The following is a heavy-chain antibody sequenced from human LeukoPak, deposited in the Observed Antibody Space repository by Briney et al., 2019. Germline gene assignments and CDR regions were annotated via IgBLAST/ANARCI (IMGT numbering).Heavy chain of an antibody. V-gene: IGHV1-18*01. Sequence: GASVKVSCKASGYTFTSYGISWVRQAPGQGLEWMGWISAYNGNTNYAQKLQGRVTMTTDTSTSTAYMELRGLRSDDTAVYYCARGSREGGAAAGSDYWGQGTLVTVSS. J-gene: IGHJ4*02. CDR1: GYTFTSYG. D-gene: IGHD6-13*01. CDR2: ISAYNGNT. CDR3: ARGSREGGAAAGSDY.